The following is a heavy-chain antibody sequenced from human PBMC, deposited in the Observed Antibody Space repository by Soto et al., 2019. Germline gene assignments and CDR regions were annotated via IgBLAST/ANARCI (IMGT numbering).Heavy chain of an antibody. V-gene: IGHV3-53*04. J-gene: IGHJ3*02. Sequence: SLRLSCAASGFTVSSNYMSWVRRAPGKGLEWVSVIYSGGSTYYADSVKGRFTISRHNSKNTLYLQMNSLRAEDTAVYYCARGIVVVPAANDAFDIWGQGTMVTVSS. D-gene: IGHD2-2*01. CDR2: IYSGGST. CDR3: ARGIVVVPAANDAFDI. CDR1: GFTVSSNY.